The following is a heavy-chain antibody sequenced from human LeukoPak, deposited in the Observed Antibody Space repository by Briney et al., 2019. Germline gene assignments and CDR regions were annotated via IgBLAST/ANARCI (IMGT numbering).Heavy chain of an antibody. V-gene: IGHV3-23*01. CDR2: ISGSGGST. J-gene: IGHJ6*03. Sequence: GTLRLSCAASGFTFSSYGMSWVRQAPGKGLEWVSAISGSGGSTYYADSVKGRFTISRDNSKNTLYLQMNSLRAEDTAVYYCAKDSSSGSAGYYYMDVWGKGTTVTVSS. CDR1: GFTFSSYG. CDR3: AKDSSSGSAGYYYMDV. D-gene: IGHD6-19*01.